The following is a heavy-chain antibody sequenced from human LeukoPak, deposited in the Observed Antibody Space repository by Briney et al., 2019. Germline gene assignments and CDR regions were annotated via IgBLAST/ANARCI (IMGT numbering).Heavy chain of an antibody. CDR2: IYSGGRT. V-gene: IGHV3-53*01. CDR3: ARFVSWAFDI. CDR1: GFTVSSKG. J-gene: IGHJ3*02. Sequence: GGSLRLSCAASGFTVSSKGMSWVRQAPGKGLEWVSLIYSGGRTNYADSVKGRLTISRDNSKNTLYLQMNSLRPEDTAVYFCARFVSWAFDIWGQGTMVTVSS.